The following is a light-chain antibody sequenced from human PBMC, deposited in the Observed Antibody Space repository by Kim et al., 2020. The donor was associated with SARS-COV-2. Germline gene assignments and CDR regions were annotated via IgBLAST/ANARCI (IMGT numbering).Light chain of an antibody. CDR2: EGS. Sequence: QSALTQPASVSGSPGQSITISCTGTNRDIGRYKFVSWYQQHPGKAPKLMIYEGSKRPSGVSNRFSGSRSGNTASLTISGLQAEDEADYYCCSYAGTSTFVFGGGTQLTVL. CDR1: NRDIGRYKF. CDR3: CSYAGTSTFV. V-gene: IGLV2-23*03. J-gene: IGLJ3*02.